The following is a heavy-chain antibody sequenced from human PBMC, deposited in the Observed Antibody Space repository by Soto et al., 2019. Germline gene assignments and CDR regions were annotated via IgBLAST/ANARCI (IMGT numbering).Heavy chain of an antibody. D-gene: IGHD3-22*01. CDR1: GGSIRSCDFY. J-gene: IGHJ4*03. Sequence: SETLSLTCTFSGGSIRSCDFYWSWIRKPTGKGLEWIGYIYYSGSTYYNPSLKSRVTISVDTSKNQFSLKLSSVPAADTAVYYCARVFHSSSGYMHYFDNWGQATLVTVSS. CDR2: IYYSGST. V-gene: IGHV4-30-4*01. CDR3: ARVFHSSSGYMHYFDN.